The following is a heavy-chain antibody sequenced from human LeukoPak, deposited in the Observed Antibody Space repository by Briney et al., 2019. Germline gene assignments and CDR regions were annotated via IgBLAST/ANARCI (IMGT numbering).Heavy chain of an antibody. CDR3: ARLHKALGWFDP. Sequence: GGSLRLSCAASGFTFSSYAMSWVRQAPGKGLEWVSAISGSGGSTYYADSVKGRFTISRDNSKNTLYLQMNSLRAEDTAVYYCARLHKALGWFDPWGQGTLVTVSS. D-gene: IGHD2-15*01. CDR2: ISGSGGST. V-gene: IGHV3-23*01. CDR1: GFTFSSYA. J-gene: IGHJ5*02.